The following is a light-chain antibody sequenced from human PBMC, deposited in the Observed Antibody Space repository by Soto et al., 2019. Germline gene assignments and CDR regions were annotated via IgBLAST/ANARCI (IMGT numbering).Light chain of an antibody. V-gene: IGKV3-20*01. J-gene: IGKJ2*01. CDR2: GAS. Sequence: EVVLTQSPATLSVSPGDRATLSCRASQSVSRNLAWYQQKPGQAPRLLIYGASTRATGVPARFSGSGSATEFILTISRLEPEDFGVYYCQQFGSSIPHTFGQGTKLEIK. CDR3: QQFGSSIPHT. CDR1: QSVSRN.